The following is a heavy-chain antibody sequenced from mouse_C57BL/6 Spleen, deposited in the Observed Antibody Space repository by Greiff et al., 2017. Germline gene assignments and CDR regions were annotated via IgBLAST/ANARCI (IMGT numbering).Heavy chain of an antibody. CDR2: IDPSDSYT. D-gene: IGHD2-12*01. J-gene: IGHJ4*01. CDR3: ARSRRYEAYYAMDY. Sequence: QVQLQQPGAELVKPGASVKLSCKASGYTFTSYWMQWVKQRPGQGLEWIGEIDPSDSYTNYNQKFKGKATLTVDTSSSTAYMQLSSLTSEDSAVYYCARSRRYEAYYAMDYGGQGTSVTVSS. CDR1: GYTFTSYW. V-gene: IGHV1-50*01.